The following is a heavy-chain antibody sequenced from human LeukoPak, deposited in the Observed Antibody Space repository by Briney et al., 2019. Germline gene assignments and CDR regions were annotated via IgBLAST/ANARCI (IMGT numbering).Heavy chain of an antibody. D-gene: IGHD2-2*01. CDR3: ATPGYCSSTSCFNFDY. J-gene: IGHJ4*02. CDR1: GYTLTELS. V-gene: IGHV1-24*01. Sequence: ASVKVSCKVSGYTLTELSMHWVRQAPGKGLEWMGGFDPEDGETIYAQKFQGRVTMTEDTSTDTAYMELSSLRSEDTAVYYCATPGYCSSTSCFNFDYWGQGTLVTVSS. CDR2: FDPEDGET.